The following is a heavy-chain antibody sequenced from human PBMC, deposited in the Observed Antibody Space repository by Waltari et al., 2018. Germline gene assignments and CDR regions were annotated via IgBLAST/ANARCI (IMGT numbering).Heavy chain of an antibody. V-gene: IGHV3-7*03. Sequence: EVQLVESGGGLVKPGGALRPPWAALGFTFGSHWMSWVRQAPGKGLEWVANRKQDGSEKYYVDSVKGRFTISRDNAKNSLYLQMNSLRAEDTAVYYCARIYYGDYVVYWGQGTLVTVSS. CDR2: RKQDGSEK. D-gene: IGHD4-17*01. J-gene: IGHJ4*02. CDR3: ARIYYGDYVVY. CDR1: GFTFGSHW.